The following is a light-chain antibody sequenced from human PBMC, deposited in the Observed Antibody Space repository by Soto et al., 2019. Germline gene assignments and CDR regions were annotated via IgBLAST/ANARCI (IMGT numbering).Light chain of an antibody. CDR1: QSISGRY. V-gene: IGKV3-20*01. CDR2: DAS. CDR3: QQYGSAPWT. Sequence: ETVLTQSPGTLSLSPGERATLSCRASQSISGRYLAWYQQKPGQAPRLLIYDASSRATGIQDRFTGSGSGTDFILTISRLQPEDFAVYYCQQYGSAPWTFGQGTKVEIK. J-gene: IGKJ1*01.